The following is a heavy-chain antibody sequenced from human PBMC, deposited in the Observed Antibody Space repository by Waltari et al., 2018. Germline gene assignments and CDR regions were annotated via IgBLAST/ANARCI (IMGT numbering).Heavy chain of an antibody. D-gene: IGHD3-10*01. CDR3: AREDYGSGSYTPGGFDY. J-gene: IGHJ4*02. CDR1: GGPISSGSYY. Sequence: QVQLQESGPGLVKPSQTLSLTCTVSGGPISSGSYYWSWIRQPAGKGLEWIGYIYTSGSTNYNPSRKSRVTISVDTSKNQFSLKLSSVTAADTAVYYCAREDYGSGSYTPGGFDYWGQGTLVTVSS. V-gene: IGHV4-61*09. CDR2: IYTSGST.